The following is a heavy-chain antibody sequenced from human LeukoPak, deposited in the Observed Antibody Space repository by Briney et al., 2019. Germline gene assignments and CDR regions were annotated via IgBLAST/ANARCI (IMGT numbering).Heavy chain of an antibody. CDR3: ATYLTDYYDSSGYYSIFDY. J-gene: IGHJ4*02. V-gene: IGHV3-23*01. Sequence: GGSLRLSCAASGFTFSSYAMSWVRQAPGKGLEWVSAISGSGGSTYYADSVKGRLTISRDNSKNTLYLQMNSLRAEDTAVYYCATYLTDYYDSSGYYSIFDYWGQGTLVTVSS. D-gene: IGHD3-22*01. CDR2: ISGSGGST. CDR1: GFTFSSYA.